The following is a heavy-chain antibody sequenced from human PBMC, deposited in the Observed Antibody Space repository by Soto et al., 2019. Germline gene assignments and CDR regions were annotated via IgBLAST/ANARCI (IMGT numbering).Heavy chain of an antibody. D-gene: IGHD4-17*01. J-gene: IGHJ4*02. Sequence: SLGLSCTASGFTFGDYAMSGVRQAPGKGLEWVGFIRSKAYGGTTEYAASVKGRFTISRDDSKSIAYLQMNSLKTEDTAVYYCTRDWDGDPDSYWGQGTLVTVSS. CDR1: GFTFGDYA. CDR2: IRSKAYGGTT. V-gene: IGHV3-49*04. CDR3: TRDWDGDPDSY.